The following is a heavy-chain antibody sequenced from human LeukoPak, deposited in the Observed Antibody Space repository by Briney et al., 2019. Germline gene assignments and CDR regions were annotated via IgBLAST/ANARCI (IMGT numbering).Heavy chain of an antibody. CDR1: GFTFSNYW. CDR3: ARASDPWLQLT. Sequence: GGSLRLSCAASGFTFSNYWMIWVRQAAGKGLEWVGNIKEDGSEKRYADSVRGRFSISRDNAQTSLYPQMNSLRAEDTAVYYCARASDPWLQLTWGQGTLVTVSS. CDR2: IKEDGSEK. D-gene: IGHD5-24*01. J-gene: IGHJ5*02. V-gene: IGHV3-7*05.